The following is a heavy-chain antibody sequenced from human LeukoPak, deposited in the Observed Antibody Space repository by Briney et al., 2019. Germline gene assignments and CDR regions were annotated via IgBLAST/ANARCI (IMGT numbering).Heavy chain of an antibody. CDR1: GFTFSSYS. V-gene: IGHV3-48*01. CDR2: ISSSSSTI. Sequence: GGSLRLSCASSGFTFSSYSMNWVRQAPGKGLEWGSYISSSSSTIYYADSVKGRFTISRDNAKNSLYLQMNSLRAGDRAVYYCARDYPGYGPGFDYWGQGTLVTVSS. J-gene: IGHJ4*02. D-gene: IGHD5-18*01. CDR3: ARDYPGYGPGFDY.